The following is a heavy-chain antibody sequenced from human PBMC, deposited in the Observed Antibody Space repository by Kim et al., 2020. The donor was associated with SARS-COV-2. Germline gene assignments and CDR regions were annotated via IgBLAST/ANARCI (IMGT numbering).Heavy chain of an antibody. D-gene: IGHD3-10*01. CDR1: GFTFSSCA. V-gene: IGHV3-30-3*01. CDR3: ATEPWSRLRGVTYSYYGMGF. J-gene: IGHJ6*04. Sequence: GGSLRLSCAASGFTFSSCAIHWVRQAPGKGLEWVAVISYDGSNKNYADSVKGRFTISRDNSKNTLYLQMNSLRAEDTALYYCATEPWSRLRGVTYSYYGMGFWGEGTTGTVSS. CDR2: ISYDGSNK.